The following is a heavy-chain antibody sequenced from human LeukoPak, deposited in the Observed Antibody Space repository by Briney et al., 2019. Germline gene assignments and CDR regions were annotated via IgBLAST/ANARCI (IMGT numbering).Heavy chain of an antibody. Sequence: SETLSLTCTVSGGSISGYYWSWIRQPAGKGLEWIGRIQTSGSANYNPSLKSRLTMSVDTSKNQFSLNLNSVTAADTAVYYCARASTSGRAFDYWGQGTMVTVSS. D-gene: IGHD3-9*01. CDR3: ARASTSGRAFDY. J-gene: IGHJ3*01. V-gene: IGHV4-4*07. CDR1: GGSISGYY. CDR2: IQTSGSA.